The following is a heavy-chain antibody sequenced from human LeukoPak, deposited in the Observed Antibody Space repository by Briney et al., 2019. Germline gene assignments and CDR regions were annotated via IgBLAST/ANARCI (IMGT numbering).Heavy chain of an antibody. CDR1: GGSFSGYY. J-gene: IGHJ2*01. CDR2: INHSGST. D-gene: IGHD2-2*01. Sequence: PSETLSLTCAVYGGSFSGYYWSWIRQPPGKGLEWIGEINHSGSTNYNPSLKSRVTISVDTSKNQFSLKLSSVTAADTAVYYCASQYCSSTREDWYFDLWGRGTLVTVSS. V-gene: IGHV4-34*01. CDR3: ASQYCSSTREDWYFDL.